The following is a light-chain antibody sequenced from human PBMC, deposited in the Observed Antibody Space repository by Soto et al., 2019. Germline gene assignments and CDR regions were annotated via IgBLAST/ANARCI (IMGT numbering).Light chain of an antibody. CDR1: QSVSSN. Sequence: EIVMTQSPATLSVSQGERATLSCRASQSVSSNLAWYQQKPGQAPRLLIYGASTRSTGIPARFSGSGSGTEFTLTISSLQSEDFAVYYCQHYNNWPRTFGQGTKLEIK. V-gene: IGKV3-15*01. CDR3: QHYNNWPRT. CDR2: GAS. J-gene: IGKJ2*01.